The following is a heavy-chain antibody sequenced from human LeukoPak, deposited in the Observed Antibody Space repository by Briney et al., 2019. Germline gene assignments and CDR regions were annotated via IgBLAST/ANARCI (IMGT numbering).Heavy chain of an antibody. Sequence: PGGSLRLSCAASGFTFSNYATSWVRQAPGKGLEWVSAISGSASSTYYADSVKGRFTISRDNSKNTLYLQMNSLRAEDTAVYYCAKEQQGLRWSTFYYYYYMDVWGKGTTVTISS. CDR1: GFTFSNYA. J-gene: IGHJ6*03. V-gene: IGHV3-23*01. CDR2: ISGSASST. D-gene: IGHD4-23*01. CDR3: AKEQQGLRWSTFYYYYYMDV.